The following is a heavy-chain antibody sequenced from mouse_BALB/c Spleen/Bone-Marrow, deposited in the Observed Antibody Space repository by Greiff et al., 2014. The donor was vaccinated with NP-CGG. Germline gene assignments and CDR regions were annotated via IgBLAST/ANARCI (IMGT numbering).Heavy chain of an antibody. CDR1: GFSFSDYY. D-gene: IGHD1-1*01. Sequence: EVQVVESGGALVQPGGSLKLSCATSGFSFSDYYMYWVRQTPEKRLEWVAYISDSGGSSYYPDTVKGRFTISRDNAKNTLYLQMSRLKSEDTAMYYCARLGDYSYSDYWGQGTTLTVSS. J-gene: IGHJ2*01. V-gene: IGHV5-12*02. CDR2: ISDSGGSS. CDR3: ARLGDYSYSDY.